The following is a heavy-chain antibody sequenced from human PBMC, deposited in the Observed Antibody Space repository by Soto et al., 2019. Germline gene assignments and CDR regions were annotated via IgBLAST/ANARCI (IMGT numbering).Heavy chain of an antibody. Sequence: ASVKVSCKASGGTFSSYAISWVRQAPGQGLEWMGGIIPILGIANYAQKFQGRVTITAEKSTSTAYMELSSLRSEDTAVYYCARDSDFWSGYYYYGSGSIGGYFDYWGQGTLVTVSS. D-gene: IGHD3-10*01. CDR2: IIPILGIA. CDR3: ARDSDFWSGYYYYGSGSIGGYFDY. V-gene: IGHV1-69*10. J-gene: IGHJ4*02. CDR1: GGTFSSYA.